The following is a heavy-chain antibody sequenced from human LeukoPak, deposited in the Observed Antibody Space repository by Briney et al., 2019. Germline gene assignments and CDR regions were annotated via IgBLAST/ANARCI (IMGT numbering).Heavy chain of an antibody. J-gene: IGHJ4*02. CDR1: GDSVSSNSAA. Sequence: SQTLSLTCAIPGDSVSSNSAAWNWIRQSPSRGLEWLGRTYYRSKWYNDYAVSVKSRITINPDTSKNQFSLQLNSVTPEDTAVYYCARDRPYSGSVTGPFDYWGQGTLVTVSS. CDR3: ARDRPYSGSVTGPFDY. CDR2: TYYRSKWYN. V-gene: IGHV6-1*01. D-gene: IGHD1-26*01.